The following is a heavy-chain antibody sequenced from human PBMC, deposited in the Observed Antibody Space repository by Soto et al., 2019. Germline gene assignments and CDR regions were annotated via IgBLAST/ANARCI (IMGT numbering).Heavy chain of an antibody. CDR1: GGSISSGGYF. J-gene: IGHJ4*02. CDR3: ARGPAGDKVDY. V-gene: IGHV4-30-4*01. Sequence: QVQLQESGPGLVEPSQTLSLTCTVSGGSISSGGYFWSWIRQPPGKGLEWIGHVYNIGSTYRNPSLTSRVTISVDTSKNQFSLRLSFVTAADTAVYYCARGPAGDKVDYWGQGTLVTVSS. CDR2: VYNIGST. D-gene: IGHD7-27*01.